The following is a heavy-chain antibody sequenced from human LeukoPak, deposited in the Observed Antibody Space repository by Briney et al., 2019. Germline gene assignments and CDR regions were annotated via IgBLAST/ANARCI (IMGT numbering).Heavy chain of an antibody. D-gene: IGHD2-2*01. J-gene: IGHJ4*02. CDR2: TNPSSRGT. V-gene: IGHV1-2*02. CDR1: GYTFTGYY. CDR3: ARDRGTVPAANSPDY. Sequence: ASVKVSCKASGYTFTGYYIHWMRQAPGQGLEWMGWTNPSSRGTNYAQKFQGRFTVTSDASISTAYMELHNLRSDDTAVYFCARDRGTVPAANSPDYWGQGTLVTVSS.